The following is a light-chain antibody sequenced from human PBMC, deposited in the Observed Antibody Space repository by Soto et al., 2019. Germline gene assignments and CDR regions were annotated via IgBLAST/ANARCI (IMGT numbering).Light chain of an antibody. CDR2: GAS. V-gene: IGKV3-20*01. J-gene: IGKJ5*01. CDR3: QQYGSSPPIT. CDR1: QTVSGSY. Sequence: DIVSTQSPGTLSLSPGERGPLSCRASQTVSGSYVAWYQQKPGQAPRLLIYGASSRVTGIPDRFSGSGSGTDFTLTISRLEPEDFAVYYCQQYGSSPPITFGQGTRLEIK.